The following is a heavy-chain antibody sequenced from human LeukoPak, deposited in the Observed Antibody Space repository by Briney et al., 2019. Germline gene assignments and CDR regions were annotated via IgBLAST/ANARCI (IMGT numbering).Heavy chain of an antibody. Sequence: SQTLSLTCTVSGASIRSGDYYWSWIRQPPGKGLEWTGYIYDSGSTYYNPSLKSRITISVDTSENRFPLKLSSVTATDTAVYYCARDCSGGSCYGAFDIWGQGTMVTVSS. V-gene: IGHV4-30-4*01. CDR3: ARDCSGGSCYGAFDI. J-gene: IGHJ3*02. D-gene: IGHD2-15*01. CDR1: GASIRSGDYY. CDR2: IYDSGST.